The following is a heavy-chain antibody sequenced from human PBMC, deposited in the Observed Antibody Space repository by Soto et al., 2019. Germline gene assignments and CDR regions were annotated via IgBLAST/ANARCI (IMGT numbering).Heavy chain of an antibody. CDR3: ARASMVRGVITQFYYYYVMDV. CDR1: GYTFTSYD. J-gene: IGHJ6*04. D-gene: IGHD3-10*01. CDR2: MNPNSGNT. V-gene: IGHV1-8*01. Sequence: QVQLVQSGAEVKKPGASVKVSCKASGYTFTSYDINWVRQATGQGLEWMGWMNPNSGNTGYAQKFQGRVTMTRNTCIRTAHRELSTLRYEDTAVYYCARASMVRGVITQFYYYYVMDVWGKGTTVTVSS.